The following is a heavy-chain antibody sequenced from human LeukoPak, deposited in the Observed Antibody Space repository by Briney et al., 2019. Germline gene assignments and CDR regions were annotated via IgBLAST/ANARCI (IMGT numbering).Heavy chain of an antibody. CDR2: ISSSSSTI. CDR1: GFTFSSYS. V-gene: IGHV3-48*01. D-gene: IGHD1-26*01. J-gene: IGHJ4*02. Sequence: GGSLRLSCAASGFTFSSYSMNWVRQAPGKGLEWVSYISSSSSTIYYADSVKGRFTISRDSAKNSLYLQMNSLRAEDTAVYYCAREGRWELLGRGYYFDYWGQGTLVTVSS. CDR3: AREGRWELLGRGYYFDY.